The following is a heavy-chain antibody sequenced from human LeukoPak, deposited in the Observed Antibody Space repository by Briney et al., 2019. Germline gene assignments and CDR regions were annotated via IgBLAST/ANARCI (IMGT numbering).Heavy chain of an antibody. J-gene: IGHJ4*02. CDR3: ARVSNSWHLDY. Sequence: SETLSLTCTVSGGSISSYYWSWIRQPPGKGLEWIGYIYYSGSTKYNPSLKSRVTISVDTSKNQFSLKLSSVTAADTAVYYCARVSNSWHLDYWGQGTLVTVSS. V-gene: IGHV4-59*08. CDR2: IYYSGST. CDR1: GGSISSYY. D-gene: IGHD6-13*01.